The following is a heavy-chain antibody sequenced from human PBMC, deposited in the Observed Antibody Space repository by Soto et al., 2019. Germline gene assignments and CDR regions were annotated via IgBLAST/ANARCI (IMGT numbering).Heavy chain of an antibody. D-gene: IGHD3-10*01. CDR3: VQDQQGITMVRGGMDV. Sequence: EVQLLESGGGLVQPGGSLRLSCAASGFTFSSYAMSWVRQAPGKGLEWVSAISGSGGSTYYEDSVKGRFTISRDNSKNTLYLQMNRLRAEDTAVYYCVQDQQGITMVRGGMDVWGHGTTVTVSS. CDR1: GFTFSSYA. J-gene: IGHJ6*02. CDR2: ISGSGGST. V-gene: IGHV3-23*01.